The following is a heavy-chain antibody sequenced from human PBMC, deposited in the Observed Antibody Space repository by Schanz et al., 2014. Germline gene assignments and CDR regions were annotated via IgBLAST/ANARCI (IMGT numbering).Heavy chain of an antibody. CDR3: ARDPYGKNSGDFDY. Sequence: QVQLVQSGAEVKKPGASVKVSCKTSGYTFTSYAITWVRQAPGQGLEWMGRINPNSGGKNYAQKFQGRVTMTRDTSISTAYMELRGLTSDDTSVYFCARDPYGKNSGDFDYWGQGTLVTVSS. V-gene: IGHV1-2*06. J-gene: IGHJ4*02. D-gene: IGHD4-17*01. CDR1: GYTFTSYA. CDR2: INPNSGGK.